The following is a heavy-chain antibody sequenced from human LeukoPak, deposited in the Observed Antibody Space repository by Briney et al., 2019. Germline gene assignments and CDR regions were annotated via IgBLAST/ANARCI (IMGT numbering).Heavy chain of an antibody. Sequence: ASVKVSCKASGYTFAGYYIHWVRQAPGQGLECMGWINPNSGGTNYAQKFQGRGTMTRDTSVSTAYMELSSLRSEDTAVYYCARHDYGDYRDAFDIWGQGTMVTVSS. CDR1: GYTFAGYY. CDR2: INPNSGGT. V-gene: IGHV1-2*02. D-gene: IGHD4-17*01. CDR3: ARHDYGDYRDAFDI. J-gene: IGHJ3*02.